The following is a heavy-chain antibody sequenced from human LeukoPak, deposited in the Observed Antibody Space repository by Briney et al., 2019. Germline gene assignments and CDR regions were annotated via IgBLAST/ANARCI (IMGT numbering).Heavy chain of an antibody. CDR1: GFTFSSYG. Sequence: GRSLRLSCAASGFTFSSYGMHWVRQAPGKGLEWVAVISYDGSNKYYADSVKGRFTISRDNSKNTLYLQMNSLRAEDTAVYYCAKGNYYGSGSYYKSLAYWGQGTLVTVSS. V-gene: IGHV3-30*18. J-gene: IGHJ4*02. D-gene: IGHD3-10*01. CDR2: ISYDGSNK. CDR3: AKGNYYGSGSYYKSLAY.